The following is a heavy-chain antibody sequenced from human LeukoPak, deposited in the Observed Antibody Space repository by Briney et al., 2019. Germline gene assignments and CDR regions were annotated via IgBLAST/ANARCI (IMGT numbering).Heavy chain of an antibody. D-gene: IGHD5-18*01. CDR2: ITGSSSTM. J-gene: IGHJ4*02. CDR3: AKVTGYSYEDYFDY. Sequence: PGGSLRLSCAASGFTFSSYSMNWVRQAPGKGLEWVSYITGSSSTMYYADSVKGRFTISRDNAKNSLYLQMNRLRAEDTALYYCAKVTGYSYEDYFDYWGQGTLVTVSS. CDR1: GFTFSSYS. V-gene: IGHV3-48*01.